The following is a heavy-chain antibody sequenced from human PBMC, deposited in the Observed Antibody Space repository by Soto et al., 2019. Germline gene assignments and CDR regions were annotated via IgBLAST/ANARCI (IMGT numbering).Heavy chain of an antibody. J-gene: IGHJ4*02. D-gene: IGHD5-12*01. V-gene: IGHV4-61*03. CDR1: GGSVSSGSYY. Sequence: PSATLSLTCTVSGGSVSSGSYYWSWIRQPPGKGLEWFGCIYYSGSTNFNPSLESRVAMSVDTSKNHFSLNLSSVTAADMAVYYCAREGSYSAYNFAHGIQLWSFDFWGQGALVTVS. CDR3: AREGSYSAYNFAHGIQLWSFDF. CDR2: IYYSGST.